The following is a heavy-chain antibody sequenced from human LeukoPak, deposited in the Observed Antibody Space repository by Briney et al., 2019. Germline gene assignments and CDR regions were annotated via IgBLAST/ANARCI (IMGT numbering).Heavy chain of an antibody. CDR3: ASDYHYPDY. J-gene: IGHJ4*02. D-gene: IGHD5-12*01. CDR2: INPNNGGT. CDR1: GYTFTAYY. Sequence: ASVKVSCKTSGYTFTAYYMHGVRQAPGQGLEWMGWINPNNGGTSYAQKFQGRVTMTRDTSIGTAYLELTRLSSDDTAVYYCASDYHYPDYWGQGTLVTVSS. V-gene: IGHV1-2*02.